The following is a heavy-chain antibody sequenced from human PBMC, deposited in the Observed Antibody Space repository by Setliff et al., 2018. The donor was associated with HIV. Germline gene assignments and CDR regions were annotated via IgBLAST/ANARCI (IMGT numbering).Heavy chain of an antibody. V-gene: IGHV3-7*01. CDR3: ARHLWFYYVAESYGYFDY. CDR1: GFSIDDYA. J-gene: IGHJ4*02. Sequence: GSLRLSCTASGFSIDDYAMNWFRQAPGRGLEWVANIKQDGSEKYYVDSVKGRFTISRDNARNSLYLQMNSLRAEDTAVYYCARHLWFYYVAESYGYFDYWGQGSLVTVSS. D-gene: IGHD3-10*01. CDR2: IKQDGSEK.